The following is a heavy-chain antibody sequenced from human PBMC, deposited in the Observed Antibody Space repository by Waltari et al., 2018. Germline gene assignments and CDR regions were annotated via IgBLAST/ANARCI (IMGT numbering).Heavy chain of an antibody. J-gene: IGHJ4*02. D-gene: IGHD3-22*01. CDR3: ARSFLGSSSGYYCDY. CDR2: ISYDVRNK. V-gene: IGHV3-30*04. CDR1: GFTFSSYA. Sequence: QVQLVESGGGVVQPGRSLRLSCPASGFTFSSYAMHWVRQAPGKGLEWVAVISYDVRNKYYSESVKGRFTISRDNSKNTLYLQMNSLRAEDTAVYYCARSFLGSSSGYYCDYWGQGTLVTVSS.